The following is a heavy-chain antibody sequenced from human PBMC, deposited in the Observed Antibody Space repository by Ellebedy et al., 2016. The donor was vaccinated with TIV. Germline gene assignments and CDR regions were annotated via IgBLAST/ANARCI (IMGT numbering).Heavy chain of an antibody. V-gene: IGHV3-64D*06. D-gene: IGHD3-3*01. Sequence: GESLKISCSASGFSFSTYTMHWVRQAPGKGLEYVSAISSNGGSTYYADSVKGRFTISRDNSKNTLYLQMSSLRAEDTAVYYCVKGEHSWRVYPYYYDMDVWGQGTTVTVSS. CDR2: ISSNGGST. CDR1: GFSFSTYT. J-gene: IGHJ6*02. CDR3: VKGEHSWRVYPYYYDMDV.